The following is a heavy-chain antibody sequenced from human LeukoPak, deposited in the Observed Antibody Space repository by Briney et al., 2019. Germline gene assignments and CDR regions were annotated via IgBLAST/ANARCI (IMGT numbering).Heavy chain of an antibody. Sequence: GGSLRLSCAASGFAFSSFAMSWVRQAPGKGLEWVSDIRGGGDATYYADSVKGRFAISRDNSKNTLFLQMNSLRAEDTAVYYCAKKSGSGRALYYYYMDVWGKGTTVTVSS. J-gene: IGHJ6*03. CDR2: IRGGGDAT. D-gene: IGHD6-19*01. CDR1: GFAFSSFA. CDR3: AKKSGSGRALYYYYMDV. V-gene: IGHV3-23*01.